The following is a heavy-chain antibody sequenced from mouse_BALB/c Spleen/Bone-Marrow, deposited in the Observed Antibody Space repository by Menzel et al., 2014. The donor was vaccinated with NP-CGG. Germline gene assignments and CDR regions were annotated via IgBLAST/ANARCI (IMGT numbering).Heavy chain of an antibody. J-gene: IGHJ1*01. CDR1: GYTFTSYW. CDR2: INPSTGYT. Sequence: VKLQESGAELAKPGASAKMSCKASGYTFTSYWMHWVKQRPGQGLEWIGYINPSTGYTEYNQKFKDKATLTADKSSSTAYMQLSSLTSEDSAVYYCARDCYFDVWGAETTVTVSS. CDR3: ARDCYFDV. V-gene: IGHV1-7*01.